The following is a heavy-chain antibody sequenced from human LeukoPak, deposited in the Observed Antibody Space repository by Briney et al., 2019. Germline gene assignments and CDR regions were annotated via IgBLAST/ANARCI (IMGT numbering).Heavy chain of an antibody. V-gene: IGHV3-23*01. CDR2: ISGSGGST. Sequence: ASVKVSCKASGGTFSSYAMSWVRQAPGKGLEWVSAISGSGGSTYYADSVKGRFTISRDNSKNTLYLQMNSLRAEDTAVYYCAKAPSWELLSNRFDPWGQGTLVTVSS. D-gene: IGHD1-26*01. J-gene: IGHJ5*02. CDR3: AKAPSWELLSNRFDP. CDR1: GGTFSSYA.